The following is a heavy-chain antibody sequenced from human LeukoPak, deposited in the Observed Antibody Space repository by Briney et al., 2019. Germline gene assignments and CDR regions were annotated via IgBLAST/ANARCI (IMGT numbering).Heavy chain of an antibody. CDR2: ISWNSGSI. D-gene: IGHD1-26*01. Sequence: GGSLRLSCAASGFTFDDYAMHWVRQTPEKGLEWVSHISWNSGSIAYADPVKGRFTISRDNAKNLLYLQMSSLRVEDTAVYYCARFGALHGGSYFSPWGQGTLVTVSS. V-gene: IGHV3-9*01. J-gene: IGHJ5*02. CDR3: ARFGALHGGSYFSP. CDR1: GFTFDDYA.